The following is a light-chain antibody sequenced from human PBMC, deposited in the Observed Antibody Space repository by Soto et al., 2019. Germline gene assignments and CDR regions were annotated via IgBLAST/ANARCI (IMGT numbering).Light chain of an antibody. CDR3: HQYGTSPQT. Sequence: EIVFTHSPGTRSVSPGESATLSCRASQSVTNTHLAWYQQRPGQAPRLLIYDASRRDTGIPDRFSGSGSGADFTLTISGLEPADFAVYFCHQYGTSPQTFGQGTKVDIK. V-gene: IGKV3-20*01. CDR1: QSVTNTH. CDR2: DAS. J-gene: IGKJ1*01.